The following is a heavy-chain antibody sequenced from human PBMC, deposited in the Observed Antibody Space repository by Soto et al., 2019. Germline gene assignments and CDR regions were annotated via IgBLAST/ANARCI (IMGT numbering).Heavy chain of an antibody. J-gene: IGHJ4*02. Sequence: GGSLRLSCAASGFTFDDYAMHWVRQAPGKGLEWVSGISWNSGSIGYADSVKGRFTISRDNAKNSLYLQMNSLRAEDTALYYCAKSPDRWDILTGYSNPAFFDYWGQGTLVTVSS. V-gene: IGHV3-9*01. CDR1: GFTFDDYA. CDR3: AKSPDRWDILTGYSNPAFFDY. D-gene: IGHD3-9*01. CDR2: ISWNSGSI.